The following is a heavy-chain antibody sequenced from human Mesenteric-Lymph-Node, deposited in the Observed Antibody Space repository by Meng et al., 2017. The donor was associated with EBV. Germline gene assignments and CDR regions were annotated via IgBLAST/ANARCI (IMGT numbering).Heavy chain of an antibody. V-gene: IGHV2-5*02. CDR1: GFSLDTSGVS. D-gene: IGHD4-11*01. CDR2: IYWDDDK. J-gene: IGHJ5*02. CDR3: GHRRYSNYGWFDP. Sequence: QSTLKESGPTLVKPXXXXTXTXTLSGFSLDTSGVSVGWIRQPPGKALEWLAVIYWDDDKRYNPSLKNRLTVTRDTSKNQVVLTMTNMDPVDTATYYCGHRRYSNYGWFDPWGQGTLVTVSS.